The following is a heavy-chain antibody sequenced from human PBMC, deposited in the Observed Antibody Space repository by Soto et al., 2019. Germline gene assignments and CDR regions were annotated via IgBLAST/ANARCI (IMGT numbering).Heavy chain of an antibody. V-gene: IGHV3-23*01. D-gene: IGHD2-8*01. CDR3: AKGRGQKWNFDY. CDR2: ISGSGGTA. Sequence: EVQLLESGGGSVQPGGTLRLSCAASGFTFSSYAMHWVRRPPGKGLEWVSSISGSGGTAYYADSVKGRFSISRDSLVNTLYLQLNSLRDEDTAVYYCAKGRGQKWNFDYWGQGTLVTVSP. J-gene: IGHJ4*02. CDR1: GFTFSSYA.